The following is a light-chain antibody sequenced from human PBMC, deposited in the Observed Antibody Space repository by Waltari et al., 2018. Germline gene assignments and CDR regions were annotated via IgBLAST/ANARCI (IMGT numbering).Light chain of an antibody. J-gene: IGLJ1*01. CDR2: EVT. Sequence: QSALTQPASVSGSPGQSITISCTGTNSDVGSYNFVSWFQQHPGEGPKLMIYEVTNRPSGVSNRFSGSKSGNTASLIISGLQGEDEADYYCSSYTTSRTYVFGTGTKVTVL. CDR3: SSYTTSRTYV. V-gene: IGLV2-14*01. CDR1: NSDVGSYNF.